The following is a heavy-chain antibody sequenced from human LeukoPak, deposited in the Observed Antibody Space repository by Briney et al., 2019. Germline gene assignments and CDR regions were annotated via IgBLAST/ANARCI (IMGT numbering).Heavy chain of an antibody. CDR3: AKVVRDSSGWRTYYYYGMDV. Sequence: GRSLRLSCAASGFTFSSYGMHWVRQAPGKGLEWVAVISYDGSNKYYADSVKGRFTISRDNSKNTLYLQMNSLRAEDTAVYYCAKVVRDSSGWRTYYYYGMDVWGQGTTVTVSS. CDR2: ISYDGSNK. J-gene: IGHJ6*02. D-gene: IGHD6-19*01. V-gene: IGHV3-30*18. CDR1: GFTFSSYG.